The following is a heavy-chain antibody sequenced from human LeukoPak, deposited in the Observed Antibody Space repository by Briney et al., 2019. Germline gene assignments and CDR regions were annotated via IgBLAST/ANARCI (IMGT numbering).Heavy chain of an antibody. CDR3: AKDVTGSLDY. Sequence: GGSLRLSCAASGFTFSSYGMHWVRQAPGKGLEWVAFIRYDGSNKYYADSVKGRFTISRDNSKNTLYLQMNSLRGEDTAMYYCAKDVTGSLDYWGQGTLVTVSP. J-gene: IGHJ4*02. D-gene: IGHD1-26*01. CDR1: GFTFSSYG. CDR2: IRYDGSNK. V-gene: IGHV3-30*02.